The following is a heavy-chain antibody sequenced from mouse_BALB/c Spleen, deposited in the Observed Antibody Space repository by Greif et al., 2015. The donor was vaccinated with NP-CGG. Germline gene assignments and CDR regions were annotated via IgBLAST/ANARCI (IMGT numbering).Heavy chain of an antibody. CDR1: GFNIKDTY. Sequence: EVQLVESGAELVKPGASVKLSCTASGFNIKDTYMHWVKQRPEQGLEWIGRIDPANGNTKYDPKFQGKATITADSSSNTAYLQLSSLTSEDTAVYYCVIYYYGWYFDVWGAGTTVTVSS. J-gene: IGHJ1*01. CDR3: VIYYYGWYFDV. CDR2: IDPANGNT. D-gene: IGHD1-1*01. V-gene: IGHV14-3*02.